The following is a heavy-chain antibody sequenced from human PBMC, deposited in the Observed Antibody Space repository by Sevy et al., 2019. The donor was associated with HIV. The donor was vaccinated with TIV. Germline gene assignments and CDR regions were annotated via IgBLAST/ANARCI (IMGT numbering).Heavy chain of an antibody. CDR3: ATEKDSIAWYYYYYGMDV. Sequence: GGSLRLSCAASGFTFSSYGMHWVRQAPGKGLEWVAVISYDGSNKYYADSVKGRFTISRDNSKNTLYLQMNSLRAEDTAVYYCATEKDSIAWYYYYYGMDVWGQGTTVTVSS. V-gene: IGHV3-30*03. CDR1: GFTFSSYG. J-gene: IGHJ6*02. CDR2: ISYDGSNK. D-gene: IGHD2-21*01.